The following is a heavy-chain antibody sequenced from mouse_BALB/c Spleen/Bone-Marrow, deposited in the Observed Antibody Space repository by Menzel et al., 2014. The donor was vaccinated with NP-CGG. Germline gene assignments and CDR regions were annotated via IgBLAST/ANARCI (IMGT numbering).Heavy chain of an antibody. D-gene: IGHD2-4*01. V-gene: IGHV5-9-2*01. CDR2: ISGGGSYT. Sequence: EVKLVESGGGLVKSGGSLKLSCAASGFTFGNYGMSWVRQTPEKRLEWVATISGGGSYTFYSDSVKGRFTISRDNAKNNLYLQLSSLRSEDTAVYYCARHAYYDQTEVSFIYWGQGTLVTVSA. J-gene: IGHJ3*01. CDR3: ARHAYYDQTEVSFIY. CDR1: GFTFGNYG.